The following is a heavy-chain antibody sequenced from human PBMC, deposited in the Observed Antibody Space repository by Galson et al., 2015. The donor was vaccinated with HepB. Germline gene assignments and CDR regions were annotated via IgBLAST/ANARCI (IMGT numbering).Heavy chain of an antibody. Sequence: SLRLSSAASGFSFTRYAMTWVRQAPGKGLEWVSSITNSGGNSYYTDSGKGRFTVSRDNSKNTLLLQLNSLRAEDTAMYFCAKDGIMVANNPYHFHYWGQGTLVTVSS. D-gene: IGHD2-15*01. CDR3: AKDGIMVANNPYHFHY. J-gene: IGHJ4*02. CDR1: GFSFTRYA. CDR2: ITNSGGNS. V-gene: IGHV3-23*01.